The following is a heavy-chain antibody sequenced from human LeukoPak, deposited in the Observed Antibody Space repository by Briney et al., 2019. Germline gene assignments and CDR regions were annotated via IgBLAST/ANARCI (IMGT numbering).Heavy chain of an antibody. J-gene: IGHJ3*02. CDR2: MSYDGVDE. D-gene: IGHD6-13*01. Sequence: TGESLRLSCTTTGFTSSIYSMHWVRQAPGKGLEWVAVMSYDGVDEYYADSVKGRFTISRDNSKNTLYLQMNSLRAEDTAVYYCAKDVAAVYAFDIWGQGTMVTVSS. CDR1: GFTSSIYS. CDR3: AKDVAAVYAFDI. V-gene: IGHV3-30*04.